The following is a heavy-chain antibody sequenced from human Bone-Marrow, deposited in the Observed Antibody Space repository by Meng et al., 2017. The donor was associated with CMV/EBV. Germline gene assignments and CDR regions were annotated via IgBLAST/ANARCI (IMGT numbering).Heavy chain of an antibody. V-gene: IGHV1-46*01. CDR1: GYTFTSNY. Sequence: GYTFTSNYMHWVRQAPEQGREWMGIINPSGGSTSYAQKFQGRVTMTRDTSTSTVYMELSSLRSEDTAVYYCARVTIFGVARGGHFDYWGQGTLVTVSS. J-gene: IGHJ4*02. D-gene: IGHD3-3*01. CDR3: ARVTIFGVARGGHFDY. CDR2: INPSGGST.